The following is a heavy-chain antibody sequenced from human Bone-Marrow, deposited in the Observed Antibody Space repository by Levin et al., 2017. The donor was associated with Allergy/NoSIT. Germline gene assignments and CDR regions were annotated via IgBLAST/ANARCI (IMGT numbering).Heavy chain of an antibody. CDR2: ISSSGRGT. Sequence: SCAASKFAFLNYAMAWVRQAPGKGLEWVSSISSSGRGTHYADSVKGRFTISRDHSKNTVYLEMSRLRAEDTAVYYCAKEDVVVIPSITRDYYFVMDVWGQGTTVTVSS. V-gene: IGHV3-23*05. J-gene: IGHJ6*02. CDR3: AKEDVVVIPSITRDYYFVMDV. CDR1: KFAFLNYA. D-gene: IGHD2-2*01.